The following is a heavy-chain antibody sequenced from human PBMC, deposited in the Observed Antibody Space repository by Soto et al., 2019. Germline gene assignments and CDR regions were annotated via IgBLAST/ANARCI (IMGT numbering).Heavy chain of an antibody. CDR1: GYSFTSYW. CDR2: IYPGDSDT. J-gene: IGHJ6*02. V-gene: IGHV5-51*01. CDR3: ASHSVWFGELSTWDYYYYGMDV. D-gene: IGHD3-10*01. Sequence: PGESLKIACKGSGYSFTSYWIGWVRQMPGKGLEWMGIIYPGDSDTRYSPSFQGQVTISADKSISTAYLQWSSLKASDTAMYYCASHSVWFGELSTWDYYYYGMDVWGQGTTVTVSS.